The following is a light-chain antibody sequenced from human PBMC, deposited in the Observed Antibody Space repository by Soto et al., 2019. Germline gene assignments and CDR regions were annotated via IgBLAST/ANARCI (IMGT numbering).Light chain of an antibody. CDR1: QSISSH. V-gene: IGKV3-11*01. CDR2: DAS. Sequence: EIVLTQSPATLSLSPGERATLSCRASQSISSHLAWYQQKPGQTPRLLMYDASNRATAVPARFSGSGSGTDLTLTISSLEPEDLAVYYCQQRSTWPLTFGGGTKVEIK. J-gene: IGKJ4*01. CDR3: QQRSTWPLT.